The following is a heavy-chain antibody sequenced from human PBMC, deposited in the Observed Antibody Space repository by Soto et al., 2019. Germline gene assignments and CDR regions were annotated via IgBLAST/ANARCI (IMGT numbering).Heavy chain of an antibody. V-gene: IGHV3-33*01. Sequence: GGSLRLSCAASGFTFSSYGMHWVRQAPGKGLEWVAVIWYDGSNKYYADSVKGRFTISRDNSKNTLYLQMNSLRAEDTAVYYCASLGGAPGGYYYYYGMDVWGQGTTVTVSS. D-gene: IGHD3-16*01. J-gene: IGHJ6*02. CDR3: ASLGGAPGGYYYYYGMDV. CDR2: IWYDGSNK. CDR1: GFTFSSYG.